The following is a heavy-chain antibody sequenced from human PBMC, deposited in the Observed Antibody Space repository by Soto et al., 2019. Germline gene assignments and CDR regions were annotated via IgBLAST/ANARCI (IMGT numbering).Heavy chain of an antibody. J-gene: IGHJ4*02. CDR1: GFTFSSYS. CDR3: ARDRNVRFGELLFRS. Sequence: GGSLRLSCAASGFTFSSYSMNWVRQAPGKGLEWVSSISSSSSYIYYADSVKGRFTISRDNAKNSLYLQMNSLRAEDTAVYYCARDRNVRFGELLFRSWGQGTLVTVSS. D-gene: IGHD3-10*01. V-gene: IGHV3-21*01. CDR2: ISSSSSYI.